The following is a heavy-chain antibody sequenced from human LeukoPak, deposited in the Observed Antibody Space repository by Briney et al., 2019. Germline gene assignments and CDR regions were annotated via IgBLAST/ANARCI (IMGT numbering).Heavy chain of an antibody. CDR3: ARDPLLVAGVWVDY. V-gene: IGHV1-18*01. CDR1: GCTFTSYG. Sequence: ASVKVSCKASGCTFTSYGISWVRQAPGQGLEWMGWISAYNGNTNYAQKLQGRVTMTTDTSTSTAYMELRSLRSDDTAVYYCARDPLLVAGVWVDYWGQGTLVTVSS. D-gene: IGHD6-19*01. CDR2: ISAYNGNT. J-gene: IGHJ4*02.